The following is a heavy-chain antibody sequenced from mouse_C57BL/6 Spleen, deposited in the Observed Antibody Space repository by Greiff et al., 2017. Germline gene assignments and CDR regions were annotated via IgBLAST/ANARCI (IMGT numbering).Heavy chain of an antibody. CDR1: GYAFSSYW. CDR2: IYPGDGDT. CDR3: ARTIYYDYAYAMDY. Sequence: QVQLQQSGAELVKPGASVKISCKASGYAFSSYWMNWVKQRPGKGLEWIGQIYPGDGDTNYNGKFKGKATLTADKSSSTAYMQLSSLTSEDSAVYFCARTIYYDYAYAMDYWGQGTSVTVSS. V-gene: IGHV1-80*01. J-gene: IGHJ4*01. D-gene: IGHD2-4*01.